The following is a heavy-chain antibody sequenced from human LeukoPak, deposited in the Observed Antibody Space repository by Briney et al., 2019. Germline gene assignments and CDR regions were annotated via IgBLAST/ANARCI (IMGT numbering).Heavy chain of an antibody. Sequence: ASVKVSCKASGYTFTSYYMHWVRQVPGEGLKWMGIINPSGGATTYAQKFQGRATMTRDTSTSTVYVELSSLRSEDTAVYYCVRGPIVTTMYYFDYWGQGTLLTVSS. D-gene: IGHD4-11*01. V-gene: IGHV1-46*03. CDR2: INPSGGAT. J-gene: IGHJ4*02. CDR1: GYTFTSYY. CDR3: VRGPIVTTMYYFDY.